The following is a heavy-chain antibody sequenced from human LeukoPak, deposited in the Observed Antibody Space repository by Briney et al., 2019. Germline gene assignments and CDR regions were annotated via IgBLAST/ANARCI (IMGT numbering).Heavy chain of an antibody. Sequence: GGSLRLSCAASGFTVSSNYMSWVRQAPGKGLEWVSVIYSGGSTYYADSVKGRFTISRDNSKNTLYLQMNSLRAEDTAAYYCARDMDSSSHYFDYWGQGALVTVSS. J-gene: IGHJ4*02. V-gene: IGHV3-53*01. CDR2: IYSGGST. CDR1: GFTVSSNY. CDR3: ARDMDSSSHYFDY. D-gene: IGHD6-6*01.